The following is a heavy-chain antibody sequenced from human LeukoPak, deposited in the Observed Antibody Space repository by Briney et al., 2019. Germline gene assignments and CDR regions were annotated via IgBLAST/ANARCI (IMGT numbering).Heavy chain of an antibody. Sequence: GGSLRLSCAASGFIFSDFYMGWIRQAPGKGLEWVSYISISGTTTNYADSVKGRFTISRDDARNSLYLQMNSLTAEDTAVCYCAKDILAAGLFFDYWGQGTLVTVSS. D-gene: IGHD6-13*01. V-gene: IGHV3-11*01. CDR1: GFIFSDFY. J-gene: IGHJ4*02. CDR3: AKDILAAGLFFDY. CDR2: ISISGTTT.